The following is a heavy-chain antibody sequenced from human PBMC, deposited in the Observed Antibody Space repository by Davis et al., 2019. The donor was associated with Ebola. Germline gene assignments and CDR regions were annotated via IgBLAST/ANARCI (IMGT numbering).Heavy chain of an antibody. V-gene: IGHV3-74*01. Sequence: SLKLSCASSGFTFSSYWMHWVRQAPGKGLVWVSRINSDGSSTSYTDSVKGRFTISRDNAKNTLYLQMNSLRAEDTAVYYCARGWVQLWPSDYWGQGTLVTVSS. J-gene: IGHJ4*02. CDR1: GFTFSSYW. CDR3: ARGWVQLWPSDY. D-gene: IGHD5-18*01. CDR2: INSDGSST.